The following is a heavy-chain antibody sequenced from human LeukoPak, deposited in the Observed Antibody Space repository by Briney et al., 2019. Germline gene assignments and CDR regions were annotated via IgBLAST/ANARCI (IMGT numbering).Heavy chain of an antibody. CDR2: VDPEDGET. Sequence: ASVKVSRRVSGYTFTDYYMHWVQQAPGKGLEWMGLVDPEDGETIYAEKFQGRVTITADTSTDTAYMELSSLRSEDTAVYYCATGLVRRGYYYYYMDVWGKGTTVTVSS. CDR3: ATGLVRRGYYYYYMDV. V-gene: IGHV1-69-2*01. CDR1: GYTFTDYY. D-gene: IGHD6-13*01. J-gene: IGHJ6*03.